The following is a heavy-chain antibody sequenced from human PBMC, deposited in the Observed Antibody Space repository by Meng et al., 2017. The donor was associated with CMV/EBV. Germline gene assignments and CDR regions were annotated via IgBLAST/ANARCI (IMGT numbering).Heavy chain of an antibody. D-gene: IGHD5-18*01. CDR2: ISYDGSNK. V-gene: IGHV3-30*04. J-gene: IGHJ4*02. CDR3: AGGRDTAMPLYYFDY. CDR1: GFTFSSYA. Sequence: LSLTCAASGFTFSSYAMHWVRQAPGKGLEWVAVISYDGSNKYYADSVKGRFTISRDNSKNTLYLQMNSLRAEDTAVYYCAGGRDTAMPLYYFDYWGQGTLVTSPQ.